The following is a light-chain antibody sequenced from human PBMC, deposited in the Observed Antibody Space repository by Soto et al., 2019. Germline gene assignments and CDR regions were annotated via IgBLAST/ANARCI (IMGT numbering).Light chain of an antibody. CDR2: EVT. Sequence: QSALTQPASVSGSPGQSITISCTGTRRDVGGYNYVSWYQQYPGKSPKLLIYEVTHRPSGVSNRFSGSKSGNTASLTISGLQAEDEADYYCCSYAGSSTFYVFGTGTKVTVL. CDR1: RRDVGGYNY. V-gene: IGLV2-23*02. CDR3: CSYAGSSTFYV. J-gene: IGLJ1*01.